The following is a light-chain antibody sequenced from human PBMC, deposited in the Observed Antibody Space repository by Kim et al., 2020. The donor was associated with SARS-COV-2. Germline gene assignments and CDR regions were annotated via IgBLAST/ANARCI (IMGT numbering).Light chain of an antibody. J-gene: IGLJ3*02. CDR1: TGAVTSGHY. CDR3: LLSYSGARV. Sequence: GGTVTPTCGSSTGAVTSGHYPYWFQQNPGQAPRTLIYHTSNKQSWTPARFSGSLVGGKAALTLSGAQPEDEAEYYCLLSYSGARVFGGGTQLTVL. V-gene: IGLV7-46*01. CDR2: HTS.